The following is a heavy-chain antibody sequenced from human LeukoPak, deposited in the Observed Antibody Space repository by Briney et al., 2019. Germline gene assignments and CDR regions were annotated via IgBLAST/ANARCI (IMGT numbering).Heavy chain of an antibody. CDR3: ARGVEPLAANTLAY. CDR1: GFTVITND. J-gene: IGHJ4*02. D-gene: IGHD1-14*01. Sequence: PGGSLRLSCAASGFTVITNDMTWVRQAPGKGLEWVSALYSDGNTKYADSVQGRFTISRDNSKNTLYLEMNGLSPDDTAVYYCARGVEPLAANTLAYWGQGTLVTVSS. V-gene: IGHV3-53*01. CDR2: LYSDGNT.